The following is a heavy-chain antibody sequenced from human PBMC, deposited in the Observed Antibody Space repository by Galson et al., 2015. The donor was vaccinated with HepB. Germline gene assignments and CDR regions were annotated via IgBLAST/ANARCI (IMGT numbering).Heavy chain of an antibody. CDR2: VDPEDGET. V-gene: IGHV1-69-2*01. D-gene: IGHD3-3*01. CDR1: GYTFTDYY. Sequence: VKVSCKVSGYTFTDYYMHWVQQAPGKGLEWMGLVDPEDGETIYAEKFQGRVTITADTSTDTAYMELSSLRSEDTAVYYCATASGTIFGVVTHPYYYYGMDVWGQGTTVTVSS. CDR3: ATASGTIFGVVTHPYYYYGMDV. J-gene: IGHJ6*02.